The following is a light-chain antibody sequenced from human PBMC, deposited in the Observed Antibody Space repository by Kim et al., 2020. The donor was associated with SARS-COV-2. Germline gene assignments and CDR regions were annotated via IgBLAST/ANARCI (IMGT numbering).Light chain of an antibody. CDR2: YDS. J-gene: IGLJ3*02. CDR3: QVGDNSSVHPV. Sequence: ARGKTGSITYGGNNIGREGVHWYKQKPGQAPVLVIYYDSARSSEIPERFSVSNSGNSATLTISRVEAGNESDYFCQVGDNSSVHPVFGGGSQLTVL. CDR1: NIGREG. V-gene: IGLV3-21*04.